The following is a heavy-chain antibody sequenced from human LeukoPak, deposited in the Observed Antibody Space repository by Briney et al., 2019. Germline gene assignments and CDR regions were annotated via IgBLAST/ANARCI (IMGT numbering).Heavy chain of an antibody. CDR3: TRDSDYSNYD. J-gene: IGHJ4*02. Sequence: TGRSLRLSCAASGFTFSSYGMHWVRQAPGKGLEWVAVISYDGRNVYYADSVKGRFTISRDNAKNSLYLQMNSLRAEDTAVYYCTRDSDYSNYDWGQGTLVTVSS. V-gene: IGHV3-30*03. CDR2: ISYDGRNV. CDR1: GFTFSSYG. D-gene: IGHD4-11*01.